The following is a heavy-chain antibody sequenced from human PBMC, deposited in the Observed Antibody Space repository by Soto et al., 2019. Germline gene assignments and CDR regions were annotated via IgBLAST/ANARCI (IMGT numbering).Heavy chain of an antibody. J-gene: IGHJ4*02. CDR3: AKETAI. CDR1: GFTFSSYG. Sequence: GSLRLSCAASGFTFSSYGMHWVRQAPGKGLEWVAVISYDGSNKYYADSVKGRFTISRDNSKNTLYLQMNSLRAEDTAVYYCAKETAIWGQGTLVTVSS. V-gene: IGHV3-30*18. CDR2: ISYDGSNK. D-gene: IGHD1-1*01.